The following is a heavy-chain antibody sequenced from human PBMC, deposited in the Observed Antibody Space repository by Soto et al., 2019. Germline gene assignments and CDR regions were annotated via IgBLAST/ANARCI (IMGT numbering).Heavy chain of an antibody. V-gene: IGHV6-1*01. D-gene: IGHD2-15*01. Sequence: SQTLSLTCDISGDSVSSNSAAWNWIRQSPSRGLEWLGRTYYRSKWYNDYAVSVKSRITINPDTSKNQFSLQLNSVTPEDTAVYYCARAYCRGGSCWAWSNWFDPWGQGTLV. J-gene: IGHJ5*02. CDR2: TYYRSKWYN. CDR3: ARAYCRGGSCWAWSNWFDP. CDR1: GDSVSSNSAA.